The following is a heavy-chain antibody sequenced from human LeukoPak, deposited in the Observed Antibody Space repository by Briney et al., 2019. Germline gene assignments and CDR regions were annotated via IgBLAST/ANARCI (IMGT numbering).Heavy chain of an antibody. D-gene: IGHD6-13*01. CDR2: ISGSGGST. Sequence: GGSLRLSCAASGFTFSSYGMSWVRQAPGKGLEWVSAISGSGGSTYYADSVKGRFTVSRHNAKNFLYLQMNNLRAEDTAVYYCAGDLDSSSWYVPYYWGQGTLVTVSS. CDR1: GFTFSSYG. J-gene: IGHJ4*02. V-gene: IGHV3-23*01. CDR3: AGDLDSSSWYVPYY.